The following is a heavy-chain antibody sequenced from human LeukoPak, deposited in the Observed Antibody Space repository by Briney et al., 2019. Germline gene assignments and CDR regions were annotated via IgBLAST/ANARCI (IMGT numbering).Heavy chain of an antibody. V-gene: IGHV4-61*02. CDR1: GGSITSGSYY. CDR2: IHSSGST. D-gene: IGHD3-22*01. Sequence: SETLSLTCTVSGGSITSGSYYWTWIRQPAGKGLEWVGRIHSSGSTNYNPSPNSRVTVSADTSNNQFSLKLSSVTAADTAIYYCATSASSGSNYFDSWGQGILVTVSS. CDR3: ATSASSGSNYFDS. J-gene: IGHJ4*02.